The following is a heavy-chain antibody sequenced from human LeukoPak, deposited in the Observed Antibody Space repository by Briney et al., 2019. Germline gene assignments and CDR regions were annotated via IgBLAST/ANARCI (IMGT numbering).Heavy chain of an antibody. V-gene: IGHV3-11*01. CDR3: TTVVGATILLDY. CDR1: GFTFSDYY. D-gene: IGHD1-26*01. J-gene: IGHJ4*02. Sequence: GGSLRLSCAASGFTFSDYYMSWIRQAPGKGLEWVSYISSSGSTIYYADSVEGRFTISRDNAKNSLYLQMNSLKTEDTAVYYCTTVVGATILLDYWGQGTLVTVSS. CDR2: ISSSGSTI.